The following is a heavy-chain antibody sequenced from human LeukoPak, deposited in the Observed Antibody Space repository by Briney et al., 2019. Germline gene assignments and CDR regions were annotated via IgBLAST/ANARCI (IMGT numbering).Heavy chain of an antibody. J-gene: IGHJ5*02. D-gene: IGHD2-2*01. V-gene: IGHV1-69*05. CDR2: IIPIFGTA. CDR3: ARVYCSSTSCSVENWFDP. CDR1: GGTFSSYA. Sequence: SVKVSCKASGGTFSSYAISWVRQAPGQGLEWMGGIIPIFGTANYAQKFQGRVTITTDESTSTAYMELSSLRSEDTAVYYCARVYCSSTSCSVENWFDPWGQGTLVTVSS.